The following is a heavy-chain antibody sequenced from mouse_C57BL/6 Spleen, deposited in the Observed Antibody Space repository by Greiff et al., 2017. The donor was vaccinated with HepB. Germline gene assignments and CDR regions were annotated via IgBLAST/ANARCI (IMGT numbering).Heavy chain of an antibody. CDR3: ARRSFYGNYGYFDV. CDR2: ISSGSSTI. CDR1: GFTFSDYG. V-gene: IGHV5-17*01. Sequence: EVQLVESGGGLVKPGGSLKLSCAASGFTFSDYGMHWVRQAPEKGLEWVAYISSGSSTIYYADTVKGRFTLSIDNAKNTLFLQMTSLRSEDTAMYYCARRSFYGNYGYFDVWGTGTTVTVSS. J-gene: IGHJ1*03. D-gene: IGHD2-1*01.